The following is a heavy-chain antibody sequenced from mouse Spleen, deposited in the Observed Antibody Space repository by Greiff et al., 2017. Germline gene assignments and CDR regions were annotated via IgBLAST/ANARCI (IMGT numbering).Heavy chain of an antibody. Sequence: VQLQQSGAELVKPGASVKISCKASGYAFSSYWMNWVKQRPGKGLEWIGQIYPGDGDTNYNGKFKGKATLTADKSSSTAYMQLSSLTSEDSAVYFCAKGAYYDYDGGFAYWGQGTLVTVSA. CDR3: AKGAYYDYDGGFAY. V-gene: IGHV1-80*01. D-gene: IGHD2-4*01. J-gene: IGHJ3*01. CDR2: IYPGDGDT. CDR1: GYAFSSYW.